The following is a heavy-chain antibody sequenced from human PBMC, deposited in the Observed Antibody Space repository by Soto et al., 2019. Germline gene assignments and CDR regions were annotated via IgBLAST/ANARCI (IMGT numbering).Heavy chain of an antibody. V-gene: IGHV3-74*01. D-gene: IGHD5-18*01. CDR1: EFTFSNYW. J-gene: IGHJ4*02. Sequence: PGGSLRLSCAASEFTFSNYWMYWVRQAPGKGLVWVSRIKSDGSSTSYADSVEGRFTISRDNAKNTLYLQMSSLRPEDTALYYCVRSKGGYSYGTPFDYWGQGTLVTVSS. CDR3: VRSKGGYSYGTPFDY. CDR2: IKSDGSST.